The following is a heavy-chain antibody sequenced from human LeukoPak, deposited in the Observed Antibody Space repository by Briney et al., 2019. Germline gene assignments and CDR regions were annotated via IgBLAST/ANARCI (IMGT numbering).Heavy chain of an antibody. J-gene: IGHJ4*02. CDR1: GGSISSYY. D-gene: IGHD4-23*01. CDR2: IYDGGST. V-gene: IGHV4-59*01. CDR3: ARVDAGGNSY. Sequence: PSETLSLTCTVSGGSISSYYWSWVRQPPGKGLEWVGYIYDGGSTNYNPSLKSRVTISVDTSKNQLSLKLSSVTAADTAVYYCARVDAGGNSYWGQGTLVTVSS.